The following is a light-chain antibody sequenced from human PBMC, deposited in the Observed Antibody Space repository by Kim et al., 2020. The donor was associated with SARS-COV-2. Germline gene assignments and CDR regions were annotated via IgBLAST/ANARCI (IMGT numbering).Light chain of an antibody. V-gene: IGLV3-19*01. CDR2: GKN. CDR1: SLRSYY. Sequence: AYGQTVRIPCRGDSLRSYYASWYQQKPGQAPVLVIYGKNNRPSGIPDRFSGSSSGNTASLTITGAQAEDEADYYCNSRDSSGNHVVFGGGTQLTVL. J-gene: IGLJ2*01. CDR3: NSRDSSGNHVV.